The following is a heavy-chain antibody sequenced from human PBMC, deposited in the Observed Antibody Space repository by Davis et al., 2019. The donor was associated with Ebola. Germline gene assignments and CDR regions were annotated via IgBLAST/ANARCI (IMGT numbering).Heavy chain of an antibody. CDR2: IIPILGIA. CDR3: ARGTTVTTVLYYYYGMDV. J-gene: IGHJ6*04. D-gene: IGHD4-11*01. Sequence: AASVKVSCKASGYTFTSYGISWVRQAPGQGLEWMGRIIPILGIANYAQKFQGRVTITADKSTSTAYMELSSLRSEDTAVYYCARGTTVTTVLYYYYGMDVWGKGTTVTVSS. CDR1: GYTFTSYG. V-gene: IGHV1-69*04.